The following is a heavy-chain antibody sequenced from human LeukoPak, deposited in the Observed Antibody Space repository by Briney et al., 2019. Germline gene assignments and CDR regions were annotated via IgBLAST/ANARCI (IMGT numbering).Heavy chain of an antibody. V-gene: IGHV1-2*06. Sequence: ASVKVSCKASGYTFTGYYMHWVGQAPGQGLEWMGRINPNSGGTNYAQKFQGRVTMTRDTSISTAYMELSRLRSDDTAVYYCARERLRDFWSGYSAWGQGTLVTVSS. CDR1: GYTFTGYY. D-gene: IGHD3-3*01. CDR2: INPNSGGT. J-gene: IGHJ4*02. CDR3: ARERLRDFWSGYSA.